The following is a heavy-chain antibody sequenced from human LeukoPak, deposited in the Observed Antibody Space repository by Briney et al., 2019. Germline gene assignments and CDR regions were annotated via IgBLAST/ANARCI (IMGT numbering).Heavy chain of an antibody. CDR2: ISSNGGST. Sequence: AGGSLRLSCSASGFTFSSYATHWVRQAPGKGLEYVSAISSNGGSTYFADSVKGRFTISRNNSKNTLYLQMSSLRAEDTAVYYCVGGWLPPDNWLDPWGQGTLVTVSS. CDR3: VGGWLPPDNWLDP. CDR1: GFTFSSYA. D-gene: IGHD6-19*01. J-gene: IGHJ5*02. V-gene: IGHV3-64D*09.